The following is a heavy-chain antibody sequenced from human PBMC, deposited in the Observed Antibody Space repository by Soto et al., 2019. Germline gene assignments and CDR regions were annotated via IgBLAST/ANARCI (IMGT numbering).Heavy chain of an antibody. J-gene: IGHJ3*02. CDR3: ASRGTSARRAFDI. CDR2: IYPRDSDT. CDR1: GYSFTSYW. Sequence: EVQLVQSGAEVKKPVESLKISCKTSGYSFTSYWIGWVRQMPGKGLEWMWIIYPRDSDTRYSPAFQGQVTNSPDKSVTTAYLQCNSLKASDTAMYYCASRGTSARRAFDIWGKGTVVTVAS. V-gene: IGHV5-51*03. D-gene: IGHD3-10*01.